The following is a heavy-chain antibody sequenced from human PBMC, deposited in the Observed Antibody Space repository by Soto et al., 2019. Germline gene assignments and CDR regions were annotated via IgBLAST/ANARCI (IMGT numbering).Heavy chain of an antibody. V-gene: IGHV4-34*01. J-gene: IGHJ6*02. Sequence: SETLSLTCAVYGGSFSGYYWSWIRQPPGKGLEWIGEINHSGSTNYNPSLKSRVTISVDTPKNQFSLKLSSVTAADTAVYYCARVVPYSDIVVVPAAASYGMDVWGQGTTVTVSS. CDR3: ARVVPYSDIVVVPAAASYGMDV. D-gene: IGHD2-2*01. CDR1: GGSFSGYY. CDR2: INHSGST.